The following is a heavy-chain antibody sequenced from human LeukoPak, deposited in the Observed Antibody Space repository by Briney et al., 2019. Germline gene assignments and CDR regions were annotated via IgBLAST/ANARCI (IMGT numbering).Heavy chain of an antibody. CDR3: ARARYNWNDLFDY. V-gene: IGHV4-34*01. CDR2: INHSGST. CDR1: GGSFSGYY. D-gene: IGHD1-1*01. Sequence: SETLSLTCAVYGGSFSGYYWSWIRQPPRKGLEWIGEINHSGSTNYNPSLKSRVTISVDTSKNQFSLKLSSVTAADTAVYYCARARYNWNDLFDYWGQGTLVTVSS. J-gene: IGHJ4*02.